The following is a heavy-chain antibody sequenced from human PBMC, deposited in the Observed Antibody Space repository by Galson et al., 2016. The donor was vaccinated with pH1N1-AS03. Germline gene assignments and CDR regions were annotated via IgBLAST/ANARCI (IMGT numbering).Heavy chain of an antibody. J-gene: IGHJ5*02. CDR2: FYYSGST. V-gene: IGHV4-59*08. D-gene: IGHD6-19*01. Sequence: SETLSLTCVVSGDSMSGYYWNWIRQPPGKGLEWIGYFYYSGSTDYNPSLKSRVTISEDTSKNQFSLRLSSVTAADTALYYCARSPRTIAVAGTFPSRFDPWGQGMLVTVSS. CDR3: ARSPRTIAVAGTFPSRFDP. CDR1: GDSMSGYY.